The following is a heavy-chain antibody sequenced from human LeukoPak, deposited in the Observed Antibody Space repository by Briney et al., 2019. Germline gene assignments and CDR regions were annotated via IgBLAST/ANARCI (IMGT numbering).Heavy chain of an antibody. CDR1: GGSISPYY. CDR2: IYYSGTT. J-gene: IGHJ6*03. V-gene: IGHV4-59*08. CDR3: ARGSSWGADYYYYMDV. D-gene: IGHD1-26*01. Sequence: PSETLSLTCTVSGGSISPYYWSWIRQPPGKGLEWIGYIYYSGTTNYNPSLKSRVTISVDTSKNQFSLKLSSVTAADTAVYYCARGSSWGADYYYYMDVWGKGTTVTVSS.